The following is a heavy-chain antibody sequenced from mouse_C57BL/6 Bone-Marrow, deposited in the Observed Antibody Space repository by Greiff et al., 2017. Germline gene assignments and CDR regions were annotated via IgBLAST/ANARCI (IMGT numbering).Heavy chain of an antibody. V-gene: IGHV1-62-2*01. J-gene: IGHJ3*01. CDR1: GYTFTEYT. CDR2: FYPGSGSI. Sequence: QVQLQQSGAELVKPGASVKLSCKASGYTFTEYTIHWVKQRSGQGLEWIGWFYPGSGSIKYNEKFKDKATLTADKSSSTVYMEISRLTSEDSAVYFCARDEAHSGIRYGWCSYWGQGALVTVSA. D-gene: IGHD1-1*01. CDR3: ARDEAHSGIRYGWCSY.